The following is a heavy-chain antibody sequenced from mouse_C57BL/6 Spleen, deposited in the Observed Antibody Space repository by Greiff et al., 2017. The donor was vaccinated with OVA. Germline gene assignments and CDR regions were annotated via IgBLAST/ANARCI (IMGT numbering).Heavy chain of an antibody. J-gene: IGHJ4*01. Sequence: VQLLESGAELMKPGASVKLSCKATGYTFTGYWIEWVKQRPGHGLEWIGEIFPGSGSTNYNQKFMGKATFTADTSSNTAYMELSSLTTEDSAICYCAGGDDGSSPNPLYYYAGDDWGKGTTVTVAS. CDR2: IFPGSGST. V-gene: IGHV1-9*01. CDR3: AGGDDGSSPNPLYYYAGDD. CDR1: GYTFTGYW. D-gene: IGHD1-1*01.